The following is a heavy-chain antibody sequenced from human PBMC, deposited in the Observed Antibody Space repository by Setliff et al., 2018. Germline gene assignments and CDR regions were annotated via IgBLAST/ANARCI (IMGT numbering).Heavy chain of an antibody. V-gene: IGHV4-59*01. Sequence: SETLSLTCTVSGGPFSGASIWSWIRQPPGKGLEFIGYVYHSGTAKYDPSLESRAIMSVDASKNEISLKLKSVTTADTAVYYCARGGTYRYFDYWGQGTLVTVSS. CDR3: ARGGTYRYFDY. J-gene: IGHJ4*02. CDR1: GGPFSGAS. CDR2: VYHSGTA.